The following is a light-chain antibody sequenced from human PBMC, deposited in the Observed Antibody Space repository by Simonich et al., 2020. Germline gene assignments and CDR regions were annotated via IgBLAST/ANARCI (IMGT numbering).Light chain of an antibody. Sequence: QSALTQPASVSGSPGKSITISCTGTSSDVGSYNLVSWYQQHPGKAPKLMIYECSKRPSGVSNRFSGSKSGNTASLTISGLQAEDEADYYCCSYAGSSTLVFGGGTKLTVL. CDR2: ECS. J-gene: IGLJ3*02. V-gene: IGLV2-23*01. CDR3: CSYAGSSTLV. CDR1: SSDVGSYNL.